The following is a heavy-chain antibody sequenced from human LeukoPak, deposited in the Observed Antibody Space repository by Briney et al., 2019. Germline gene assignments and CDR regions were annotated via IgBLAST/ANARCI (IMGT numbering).Heavy chain of an antibody. CDR2: ISGSGGST. CDR1: GFTFSSYD. D-gene: IGHD4-11*01. Sequence: AGGSLRLSCAASGFTFSSYDMNWGRQAPGKGLEWVSAISGSGGSTYYADSVKGRFTISRDNSTNTLYLQMNSLRAEDTAVYYCAKNITTRGGFGYWGQGTLVTVSS. V-gene: IGHV3-23*01. CDR3: AKNITTRGGFGY. J-gene: IGHJ4*02.